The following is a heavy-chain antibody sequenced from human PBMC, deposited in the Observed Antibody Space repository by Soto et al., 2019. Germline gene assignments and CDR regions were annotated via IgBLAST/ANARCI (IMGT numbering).Heavy chain of an antibody. Sequence: QVQLVQSGAEVKKPGAAVKVSCKASGYVFTKFAIHWVRQAPGQSLEWMGRINAGSGTIKYSQKFQDRVTMTRDTSDTTAYIELSSLRSEYTDVYYWAREVRLVECLLPAFENWCQGTLVAVSS. D-gene: IGHD3-3*01. J-gene: IGHJ4*02. CDR1: GYVFTKFA. CDR3: AREVRLVECLLPAFEN. CDR2: INAGSGTI. V-gene: IGHV1-3*01.